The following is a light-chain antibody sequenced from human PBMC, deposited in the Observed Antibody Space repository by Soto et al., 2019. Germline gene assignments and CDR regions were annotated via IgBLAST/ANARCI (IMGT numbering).Light chain of an antibody. Sequence: AIQMTQSPSSLSVSVGDRVTITCRASQGIRNNLGWYQQRPGKAPNLLIYYASSLQSGVPSRFSGSGSGTDFTLTINSLQPEDFATYYCLQDYNYPLTFGGGTKVEIK. CDR3: LQDYNYPLT. J-gene: IGKJ4*01. CDR2: YAS. V-gene: IGKV1-6*01. CDR1: QGIRNN.